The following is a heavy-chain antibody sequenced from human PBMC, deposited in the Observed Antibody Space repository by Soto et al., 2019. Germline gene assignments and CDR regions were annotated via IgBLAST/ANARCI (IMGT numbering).Heavy chain of an antibody. CDR2: IIPIFGTA. J-gene: IGHJ3*02. CDR1: GGTFSSYA. CDR3: ARDPTVTTLSAFDI. V-gene: IGHV1-69*13. D-gene: IGHD4-17*01. Sequence: ASVKVSCKASGGTFSSYAISWVRQAPGQGLEWMGGIIPIFGTANYAQKFQGRVTITADESTSTAYMELSSLGSEDTAVYYCARDPTVTTLSAFDIWGQGTMVTVSS.